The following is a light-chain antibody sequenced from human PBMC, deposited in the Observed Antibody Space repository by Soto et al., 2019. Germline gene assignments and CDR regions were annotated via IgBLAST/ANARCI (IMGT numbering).Light chain of an antibody. CDR1: SSDVGGYNY. CDR3: SSYGGSNSVV. J-gene: IGLJ2*01. CDR2: EVS. Sequence: QSALTQPPSASGSPGQSVTISCTRTSSDVGGYNYVSWYQQHPGKAPKLMIYEVSKRPSGVPDRFSGSKSGNTASLTVSGLQPEDEDDYYCSSYGGSNSVVFGGGTKLTVL. V-gene: IGLV2-8*01.